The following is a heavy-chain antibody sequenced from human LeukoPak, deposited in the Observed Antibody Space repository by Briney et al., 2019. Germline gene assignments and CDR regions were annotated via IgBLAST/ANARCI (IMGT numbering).Heavy chain of an antibody. D-gene: IGHD3-3*01. CDR2: ISWNSGSI. V-gene: IGHV3-9*03. Sequence: GRSLRLSCAASGFTFDDYAMHWVRQAPGKGLEWVSGISWNSGSIGYADSVKGRFTISRDNDKNSLYLQMNSLRAEDMALYYCAKDKSRFLEWLSFDYWGQGTLVTVSS. CDR3: AKDKSRFLEWLSFDY. CDR1: GFTFDDYA. J-gene: IGHJ4*02.